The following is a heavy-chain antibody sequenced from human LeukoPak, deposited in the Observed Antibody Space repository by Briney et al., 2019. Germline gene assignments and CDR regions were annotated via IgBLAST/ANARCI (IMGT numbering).Heavy chain of an antibody. CDR2: ISWNSGSI. J-gene: IGHJ4*02. CDR1: GFTFDDYA. CDR3: AKDLKGRVYSYGLDY. V-gene: IGHV3-9*01. Sequence: PGRSLRLSCAASGFTFDDYAMHWVRQAPGKGLEWVSGISWNSGSIGYADSVKGRFTISRDNAKNSLYLQMNSLRAEDTALYYCAKDLKGRVYSYGLDYWGQGTLVTVSS. D-gene: IGHD5-18*01.